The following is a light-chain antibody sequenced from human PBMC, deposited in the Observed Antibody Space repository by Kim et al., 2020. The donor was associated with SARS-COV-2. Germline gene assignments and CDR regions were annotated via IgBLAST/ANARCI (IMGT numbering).Light chain of an antibody. V-gene: IGLV3-9*01. CDR3: QVWDSSTVV. CDR2: RDS. CDR1: NIGRKN. J-gene: IGLJ2*01. Sequence: SVALGQTARITCGGNNIGRKNVHWYQQKPGQAPVLVIYRDSNRPSGIPERFSGSNSGNTATLTISRAQAGDEADCYCQVWDSSTVVFGGGTQLTVL.